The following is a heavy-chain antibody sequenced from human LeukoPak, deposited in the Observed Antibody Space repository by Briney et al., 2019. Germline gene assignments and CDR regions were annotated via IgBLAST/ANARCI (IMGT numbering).Heavy chain of an antibody. CDR2: IYNSGAGI. CDR3: AKDVAPDSGWDLDY. D-gene: IGHD6-19*01. CDR1: GFTFSTYT. V-gene: IGHV3-23*01. Sequence: GGSLRLSCAASGFTFSTYTMSWVRQAPGKGLEWVSRIYNSGAGIFYADSVKGRFTISRDNSKNTLYLQMNSLRAADTAVYYCAKDVAPDSGWDLDYWGQGTLVTVSS. J-gene: IGHJ4*02.